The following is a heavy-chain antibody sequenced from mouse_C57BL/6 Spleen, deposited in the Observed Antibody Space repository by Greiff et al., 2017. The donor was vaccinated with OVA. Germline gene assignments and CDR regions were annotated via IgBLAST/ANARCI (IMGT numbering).Heavy chain of an antibody. D-gene: IGHD1-1*01. CDR2: IDPSDSCT. V-gene: IGHV1-50*01. CDR3: ERSEFITTVVATDY. Sequence: QVQLQQPGAELVKPGASVKLSCKASGYTFTSYWMQWVKQRPGQGLEWIGEIDPSDSCTNSNQKFKGKATLTVDTSASTAYMQLSSLTSEDSAVYYCERSEFITTVVATDYWGQGTTLTVSS. CDR1: GYTFTSYW. J-gene: IGHJ2*01.